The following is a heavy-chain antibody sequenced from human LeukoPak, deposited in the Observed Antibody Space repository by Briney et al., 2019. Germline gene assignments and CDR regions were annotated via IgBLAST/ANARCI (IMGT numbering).Heavy chain of an antibody. CDR3: ARSRGYGGNPDFDY. D-gene: IGHD4-23*01. CDR1: GGSISSSSYY. J-gene: IGHJ4*02. Sequence: SETLSLTCTVSGGSISSSSYYWGWIRQPPGKGLEWIGYIYYSGSTYYNPSLKSRVTISVDTSKNQFSLKLSSVTAADTAVYYCARSRGYGGNPDFDYWGQGTLVTVSS. CDR2: IYYSGST. V-gene: IGHV4-31*03.